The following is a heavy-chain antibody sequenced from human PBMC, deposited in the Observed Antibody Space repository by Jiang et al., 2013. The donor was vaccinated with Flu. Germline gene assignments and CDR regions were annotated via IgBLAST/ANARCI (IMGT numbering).Heavy chain of an antibody. V-gene: IGHV4-31*03. CDR2: ISDRGST. D-gene: IGHD6-13*01. J-gene: IGHJ6*02. Sequence: GLVKPSQTLSLTCTVSGGSISSGGNYWTWIRQHPEKGLEWIGYISDRGSTYYNPSLKSRLNMSADTSKNQFSLKLSSVTAADTAVYYCARAQQSAYYYAMDVWGQGTTVTVSS. CDR3: ARAQQSAYYYAMDV. CDR1: GGSISSGGNY.